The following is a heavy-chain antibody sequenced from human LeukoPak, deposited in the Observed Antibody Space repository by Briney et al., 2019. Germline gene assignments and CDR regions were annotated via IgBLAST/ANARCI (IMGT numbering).Heavy chain of an antibody. CDR1: GYTFTSYY. CDR2: ISAYNGNT. V-gene: IGHV1-18*04. J-gene: IGHJ4*02. Sequence: GASVKVSCKASGYTFTSYYMHWVRQAPGQGLEWMGWISAYNGNTNYAQKLQGRVTMTTDTYTSTAYMELRSLRSDDTAVYYCARGVAHGSYNWNDGVDYWGQGTLVTVSS. D-gene: IGHD1-1*01. CDR3: ARGVAHGSYNWNDGVDY.